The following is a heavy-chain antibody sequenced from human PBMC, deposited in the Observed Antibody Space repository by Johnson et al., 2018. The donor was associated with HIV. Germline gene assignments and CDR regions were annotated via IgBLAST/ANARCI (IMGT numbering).Heavy chain of an antibody. Sequence: VQLVESGGGLIQPGGSLRLSFAASGFTVSGGYMNWVRQAPGKGLEWVGRIKRTTDGGTTDYAAPVKGRFTISRHDSKNRLYLQMNSLKTEDTAVYYCTTDPWWNGYHAFDIWGQGTMVTVSS. J-gene: IGHJ3*02. CDR1: GFTVSGGY. V-gene: IGHV3-15*01. CDR3: TTDPWWNGYHAFDI. D-gene: IGHD1-1*01. CDR2: IKRTTDGGTT.